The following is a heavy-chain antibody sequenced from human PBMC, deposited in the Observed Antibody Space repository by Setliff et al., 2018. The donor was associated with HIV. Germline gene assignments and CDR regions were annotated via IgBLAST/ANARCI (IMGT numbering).Heavy chain of an antibody. Sequence: SETLSLTCAVSGGLFTGYYWSWIRQPPGKGLEWIGEINHRGSTNYNPSLKSRVTISADPPKNQFSLRLSSVTAADTAVYYCARGRINYSSAWYVDHDAFDIWGQGTMVTVSS. D-gene: IGHD6-19*01. CDR3: ARGRINYSSAWYVDHDAFDI. CDR1: GGLFTGYY. J-gene: IGHJ3*02. V-gene: IGHV4-34*01. CDR2: INHRGST.